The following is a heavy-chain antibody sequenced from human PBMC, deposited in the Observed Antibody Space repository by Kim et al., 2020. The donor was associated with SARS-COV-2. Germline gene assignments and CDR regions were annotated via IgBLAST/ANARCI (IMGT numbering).Heavy chain of an antibody. CDR1: GFPFSSSG. D-gene: IGHD3-22*01. CDR2: ITSGGIT. CDR3: EKRPPMIVADF. J-gene: IGHJ4*02. Sequence: GGSLRLSCAASGFPFSSSGMSWVRQAPGKGLQYVSTITSGGITYYADSVKGRFTISRDNSKNTLYLQMKSLRAEDTAVYYCEKRPPMIVADFWGQGTLVT. V-gene: IGHV3-23*01.